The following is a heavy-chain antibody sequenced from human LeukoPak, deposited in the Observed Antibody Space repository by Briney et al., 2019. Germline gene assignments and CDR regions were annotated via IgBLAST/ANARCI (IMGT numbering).Heavy chain of an antibody. CDR3: ARAKSGSYYYFDY. Sequence: GGSLRLSCAASGFTVSSNYMSWVRQAPGKGLEWVSVIYSGGSTYYADSVKGRFTISRHNSKNTLYLQMNSLRAEDTAVYYCARAKSGSYYYFDYWGQGTLVTVSS. V-gene: IGHV3-53*04. CDR1: GFTVSSNY. D-gene: IGHD1-26*01. J-gene: IGHJ4*02. CDR2: IYSGGST.